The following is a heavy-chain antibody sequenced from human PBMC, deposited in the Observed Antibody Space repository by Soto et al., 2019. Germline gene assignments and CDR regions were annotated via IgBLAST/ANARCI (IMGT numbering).Heavy chain of an antibody. CDR2: IYYSGST. V-gene: IGHV4-39*01. CDR1: GGSIISSSYY. CDR3: AGGSWYTGLDY. J-gene: IGHJ4*02. Sequence: PSETLSLTCTVSGGSIISSSYYWVWIRQPPGKGLEWIGSIYYSGSTYYNPSLKSRVTISVDTSKNQFSLKLSSVTAADTAVYYCAGGSWYTGLDYWGQGTLVTVS. D-gene: IGHD6-13*01.